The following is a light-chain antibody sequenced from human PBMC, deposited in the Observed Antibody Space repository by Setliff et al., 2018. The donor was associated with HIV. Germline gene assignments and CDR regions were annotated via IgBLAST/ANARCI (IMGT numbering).Light chain of an antibody. Sequence: SVLIQPASVSGSPGQSITISCTGTSSDVGGYNYVSWYQQHPGKAPKLMIYDVSNRPPGVSNRFSGSKSGSTASLTISGLQAEDEADYYCSSYTSSSILYVFGTGTKVTVL. CDR1: SSDVGGYNY. CDR3: SSYTSSSILYV. CDR2: DVS. V-gene: IGLV2-14*03. J-gene: IGLJ1*01.